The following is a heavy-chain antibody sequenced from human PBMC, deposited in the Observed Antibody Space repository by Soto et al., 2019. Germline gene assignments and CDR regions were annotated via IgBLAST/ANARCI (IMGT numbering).Heavy chain of an antibody. D-gene: IGHD6-13*01. CDR1: GFTFSSYA. J-gene: IGHJ5*02. Sequence: LRLSCGASGFTFSSYAMHWVRQAPGKGLEWVAVISYDGSNKYYADSVKGRFTISRDNSKNTLYLQMNSLRAEDTAVYYCAKGEGPYSGSSNWFDPWGQGTLVTVSS. CDR2: ISYDGSNK. V-gene: IGHV3-30-3*01. CDR3: AKGEGPYSGSSNWFDP.